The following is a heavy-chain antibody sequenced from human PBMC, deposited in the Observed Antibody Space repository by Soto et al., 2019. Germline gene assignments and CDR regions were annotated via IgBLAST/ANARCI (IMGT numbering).Heavy chain of an antibody. J-gene: IGHJ3*02. CDR1: GYTFTSYD. D-gene: IGHD2-15*01. Sequence: ASVKVSCKASGYTFTSYDINWVRQATGQGLEWMGWMNPNSGNTGYAQKFQGRVTMTRNTSISTAYMELSSLRSEDTAVYYCATAGSGLVVAATGAFDIWGQGTMVTVSS. CDR3: ATAGSGLVVAATGAFDI. CDR2: MNPNSGNT. V-gene: IGHV1-8*01.